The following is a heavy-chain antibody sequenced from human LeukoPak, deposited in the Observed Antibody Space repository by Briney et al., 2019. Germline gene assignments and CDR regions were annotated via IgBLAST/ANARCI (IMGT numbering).Heavy chain of an antibody. CDR3: AKARSGYDYFPYYFDY. D-gene: IGHD5-12*01. CDR2: INWNGGST. V-gene: IGHV3-20*04. Sequence: GSLRLSCAASGFTFGDYGINWVRRAPGKGLEWVSAINWNGGSTGYADSVKGRFTISRDNSKNTLYLQMNSLRADDTAVYYCAKARSGYDYFPYYFDYWGQGTLVTVSS. J-gene: IGHJ4*02. CDR1: GFTFGDYG.